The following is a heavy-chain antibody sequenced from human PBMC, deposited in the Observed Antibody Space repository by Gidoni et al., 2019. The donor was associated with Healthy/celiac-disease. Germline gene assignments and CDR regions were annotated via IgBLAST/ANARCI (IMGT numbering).Heavy chain of an antibody. Sequence: QVQLVGSGGGVVQPGRYRRITYATDGFTFSSYGMCWVRQAPGKGLEWLAVLSYYGCNKPFADSVKGLFTISRDISKNTLYLQMNSLRAEDTSVYYCAKDLVAARRVYYGMDVWGQGTTVTVSS. CDR2: LSYYGCNK. D-gene: IGHD2-15*01. CDR3: AKDLVAARRVYYGMDV. J-gene: IGHJ6*02. CDR1: GFTFSSYG. V-gene: IGHV3-30*18.